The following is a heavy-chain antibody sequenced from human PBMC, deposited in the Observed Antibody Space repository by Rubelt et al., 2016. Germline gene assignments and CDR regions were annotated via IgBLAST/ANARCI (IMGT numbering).Heavy chain of an antibody. CDR3: ARAQQLSHYYSYGLDV. J-gene: IGHJ6*02. CDR2: ISAYNGKT. CDR1: GYIFRNYA. D-gene: IGHD6-13*01. V-gene: IGHV1-18*01. Sequence: QVQLVQSGPEVKKPGASVKVSCRASGYIFRNYAFSWVRQAPGQGLEWMGWISAYNGKTDFAQIVQDRVTMTTYTPTSTAYRELSSLRSADTAVYYCARAQQLSHYYSYGLDVWGQGTTVTVSS.